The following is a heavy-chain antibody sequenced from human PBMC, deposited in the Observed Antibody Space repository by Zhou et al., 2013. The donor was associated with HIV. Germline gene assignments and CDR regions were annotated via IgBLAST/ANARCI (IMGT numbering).Heavy chain of an antibody. J-gene: IGHJ4*02. Sequence: QVQLVQSGAEVKKPGSSVKVSCKASGGTFSSYAISWVRQAPGQGLEWMGRIIPILGIANYAQKFQGRVTITADKSTSTAYMELSSLRSEDTAVYYCAREGPDYYGSGSYYNFDYWGQGTLVTVSS. CDR1: GGTFSSYA. CDR3: AREGPDYYGSGSYYNFDY. V-gene: IGHV1-69*04. CDR2: IIPILGIA. D-gene: IGHD3-10*01.